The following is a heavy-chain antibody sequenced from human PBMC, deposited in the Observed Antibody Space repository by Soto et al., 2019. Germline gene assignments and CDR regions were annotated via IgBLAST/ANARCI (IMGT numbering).Heavy chain of an antibody. J-gene: IGHJ4*02. Sequence: ESLKISGKGTGYSFTMYWIGWVRQRPGKGLEWMGIIFPGESDTRYSPSFQGEVTISADKSINTAYLQLTRLKASDTAMYYCANPGGLSGGIDFWGQGTLVTVSS. V-gene: IGHV5-51*01. CDR1: GYSFTMYW. D-gene: IGHD3-10*01. CDR2: IFPGESDT. CDR3: ANPGGLSGGIDF.